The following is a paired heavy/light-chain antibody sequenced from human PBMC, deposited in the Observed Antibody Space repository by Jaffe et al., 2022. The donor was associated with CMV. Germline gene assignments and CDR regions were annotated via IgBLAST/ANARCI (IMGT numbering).Heavy chain of an antibody. J-gene: IGHJ3*02. CDR1: GFTFSDYW. Sequence: EVQLVESGGGLVHPGGSLRLSCAASGFTFSDYWMTWVRQAPGKGLEWVANIKGDETERNYVDPVKGRFTISRDNAKNSLYLQMNSLRAEDTAIYYCATTRGSTAYHIWGHGTMVTVSS. V-gene: IGHV3-7*03. CDR2: IKGDETER. CDR3: ATTRGSTAYHI.
Light chain of an antibody. CDR3: MQALKTPIT. CDR2: LGS. Sequence: DTVMTQSPLSLPVTPGEPASISCRSSQSLLHSSGYNYLAWYLQKPGQSPQLLIYLGSSRASGVPDRFSGSGSGTDFTLKISRVEAEDVGVYYCMQALKTPITFGQGTRLEIK. V-gene: IGKV2-28*01. J-gene: IGKJ5*01. CDR1: QSLLHSSGYNY.